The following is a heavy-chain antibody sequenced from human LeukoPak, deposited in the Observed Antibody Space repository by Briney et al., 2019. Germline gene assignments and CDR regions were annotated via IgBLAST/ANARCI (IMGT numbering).Heavy chain of an antibody. CDR3: TGGFGHNWSPFEN. CDR2: INGDGSDI. V-gene: IGHV3-74*01. J-gene: IGHJ4*02. D-gene: IGHD1-1*01. CDR1: GLTFRNYW. Sequence: GGSLRLSCAVSGLTFRNYWMHWVRQAPGKGLVWVSRINGDGSDISYADSVKGRFTISRDNAKNTLSLQMNSLTDDDTALYYCTGGFGHNWSPFENWGQGTLVTVSS.